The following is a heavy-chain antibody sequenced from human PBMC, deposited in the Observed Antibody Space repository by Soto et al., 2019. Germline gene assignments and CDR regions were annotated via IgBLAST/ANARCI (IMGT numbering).Heavy chain of an antibody. CDR3: AKQYCSGGSCYPFDY. CDR1: GFTFSSYA. Sequence: GGSLRLSCAASGFTFSSYAMSWVRQAPGKGLEWVSAISGSGGSTYYADSVKGRFTISRDNSKNTLYLQMNGLRAEDTAVYYCAKQYCSGGSCYPFDYWGQGTLVTVSS. V-gene: IGHV3-23*01. CDR2: ISGSGGST. J-gene: IGHJ4*02. D-gene: IGHD2-15*01.